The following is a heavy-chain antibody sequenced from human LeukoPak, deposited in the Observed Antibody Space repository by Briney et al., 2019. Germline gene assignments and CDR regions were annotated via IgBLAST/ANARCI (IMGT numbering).Heavy chain of an antibody. V-gene: IGHV4-38-2*01. Sequence: SETLSLTCSVSGYSIANGYHWAWARQPPGKRLEWLGSIYQSGSTYDNLSLKSRLTMSVDTSKNQFSLTMRAVTAADTALYYCARSEINDYMRFWGQGILVTVSS. J-gene: IGHJ4*02. CDR3: ARSEINDYMRF. CDR2: IYQSGST. CDR1: GYSIANGYH. D-gene: IGHD4-11*01.